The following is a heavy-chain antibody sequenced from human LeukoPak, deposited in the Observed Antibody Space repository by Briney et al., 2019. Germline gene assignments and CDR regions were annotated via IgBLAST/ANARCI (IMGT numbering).Heavy chain of an antibody. CDR1: GFTFSNYW. CDR3: AKVRYCSGGSCYFYHALDD. V-gene: IGHV3-74*01. J-gene: IGHJ6*02. CDR2: INTDGSST. Sequence: PGGSLRLSCAASGFTFSNYWMHWVRQAPGKGLVWVSRINTDGSSTDYADSVKGRFTISRDNAKNTLYLQMNSLRADDTAVYYCAKVRYCSGGSCYFYHALDDWGQGTTVTVSS. D-gene: IGHD2-15*01.